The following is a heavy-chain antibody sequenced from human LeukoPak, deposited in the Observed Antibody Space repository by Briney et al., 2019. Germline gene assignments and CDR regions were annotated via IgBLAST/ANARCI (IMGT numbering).Heavy chain of an antibody. CDR3: ARARLGSSASADC. CDR1: GYTFTSYH. CDR2: INPSGGSA. J-gene: IGHJ4*02. Sequence: GASVKVSCKASGYTFTSYHMHWVRQAPGRGLEWMGIINPSGGSATYAQKFQGRVTMTRDTSTSTVYMEVSSLRSEDTAVYYCARARLGSSASADCWGQGTLVTVSS. V-gene: IGHV1-46*01. D-gene: IGHD6-19*01.